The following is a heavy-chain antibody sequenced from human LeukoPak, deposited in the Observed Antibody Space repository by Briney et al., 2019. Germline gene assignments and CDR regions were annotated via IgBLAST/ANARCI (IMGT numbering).Heavy chain of an antibody. Sequence: PQTLSLTCTFSGGSISSGGYCWSWIRQHPGKGLEWIGYIYYSGSTYYNPSLKSRVTISVDTSKNQFSLKLSSVTAADTAMYYCARSGSKDHGDYSYAFEIWGQGTMVTVSS. J-gene: IGHJ3*02. D-gene: IGHD4-17*01. V-gene: IGHV4-31*03. CDR3: ARSGSKDHGDYSYAFEI. CDR2: IYYSGST. CDR1: GGSISSGGYC.